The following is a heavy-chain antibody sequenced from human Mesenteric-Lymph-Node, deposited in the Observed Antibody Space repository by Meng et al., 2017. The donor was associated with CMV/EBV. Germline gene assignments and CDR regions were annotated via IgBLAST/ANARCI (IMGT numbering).Heavy chain of an antibody. CDR2: IYYSGST. CDR3: ARGSARWLLFYAFDI. Sequence: SETLSLTCTVSGGSISSGGYYWSWIRQHPGKGLEWIGYIYYSGSTYYNPSLKSRVTISVDTSKNQFSLKLSSVTAADTAVYYCARGSARWLLFYAFDIWGQGTMVTVSS. D-gene: IGHD5-24*01. J-gene: IGHJ3*02. CDR1: GGSISSGGYY. V-gene: IGHV4-31*03.